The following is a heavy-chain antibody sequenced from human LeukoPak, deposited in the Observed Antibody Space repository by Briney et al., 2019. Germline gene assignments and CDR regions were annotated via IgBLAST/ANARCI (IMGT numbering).Heavy chain of an antibody. Sequence: SETLSLTCTVSGGSISSGDCYWSWIRQPPGKGLEWIGYIYYCGSTYYNPSLKSPVTISVDTSKNQFSLKLSSVTAADTAVYYCARGASKVVPAALWGQGTLVTVSS. V-gene: IGHV4-30-4*08. CDR1: GGSISSGDCY. J-gene: IGHJ4*02. CDR3: ARGASKVVPAAL. D-gene: IGHD2-2*01. CDR2: IYYCGST.